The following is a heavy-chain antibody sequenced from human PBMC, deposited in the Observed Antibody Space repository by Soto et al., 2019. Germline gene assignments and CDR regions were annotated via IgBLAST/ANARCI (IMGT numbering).Heavy chain of an antibody. CDR3: VRGDGDYHDGNGYLGRH. D-gene: IGHD3-22*01. CDR1: GFTFSSYW. V-gene: IGHV3-74*03. J-gene: IGHJ4*02. Sequence: DVQLVESGGGLFQPGGSLRLSCAASGFTFSSYWMHWVRQAPGKGLVWVSRIRSDGTNAEYAGSVKGRFTIPRDNAEKTLYLQMNSLRVEDTAVYYCVRGDGDYHDGNGYLGRHWGQGTLVTVSS. CDR2: IRSDGTNA.